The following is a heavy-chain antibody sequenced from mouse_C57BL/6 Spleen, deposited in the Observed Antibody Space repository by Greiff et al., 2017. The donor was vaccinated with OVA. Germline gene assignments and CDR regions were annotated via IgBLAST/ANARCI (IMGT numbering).Heavy chain of an antibody. CDR3: ASDSSGDAMDD. J-gene: IGHJ4*01. D-gene: IGHD3-2*02. CDR2: IDPSDSET. V-gene: IGHV1-52*01. CDR1: GYTFTSYW. Sequence: VQLQQPGAELVRPGSSVKLSCKASGYTFTSYWMHWVKQRPIQGLEWIGNIDPSDSETHYNQKFKDKATLTVDKSSSTAYMQLSSLTSEDSAVYYCASDSSGDAMDDWGQGTSVTVSS.